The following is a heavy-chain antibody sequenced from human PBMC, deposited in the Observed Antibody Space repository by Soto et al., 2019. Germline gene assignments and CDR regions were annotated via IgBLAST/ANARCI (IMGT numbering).Heavy chain of an antibody. CDR1: GDSVSSNSAA. Sequence: SQTLSLTCSISGDSVSSNSAAWNWIRQSPSRGLEWLGRTYYRSKWYNDYAGSTKSRIIINPDTSKNQYSLQLNSVTTEDTAVYYCAMGNGTFEYWGQGALVTVS. D-gene: IGHD2-8*01. V-gene: IGHV6-1*01. CDR3: AMGNGTFEY. CDR2: TYYRSKWYN. J-gene: IGHJ4*02.